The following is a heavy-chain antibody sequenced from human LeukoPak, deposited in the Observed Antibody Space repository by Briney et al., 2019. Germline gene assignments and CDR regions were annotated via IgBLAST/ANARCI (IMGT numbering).Heavy chain of an antibody. V-gene: IGHV3-48*01. CDR1: GFTVSGHP. Sequence: GGSLRLSCAASGFTVSGHPMSWVRQAPGKGLEWISYIGSSSVNIHYADSVRGRFTISRDNAKNSLYLQMSGLRAEETAVYYCVRGRRNYFYDMDVWGQGTTVTVSS. J-gene: IGHJ6*02. CDR3: VRGRRNYFYDMDV. CDR2: IGSSSVNI. D-gene: IGHD1-14*01.